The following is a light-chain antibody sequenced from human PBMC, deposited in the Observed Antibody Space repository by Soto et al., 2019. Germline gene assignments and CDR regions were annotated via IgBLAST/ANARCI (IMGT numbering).Light chain of an antibody. Sequence: DIQMTQSPSTLSGSVGDRVTITCRASQGISSYLAWYQQKPGKAPKLLIYAASTLQSGVPSRFSGSGSGTDFTLTISSLQPEDSATYYCQQLNSYPQFTFGPGTKVDIK. V-gene: IGKV1-9*01. CDR2: AAS. CDR1: QGISSY. J-gene: IGKJ3*01. CDR3: QQLNSYPQFT.